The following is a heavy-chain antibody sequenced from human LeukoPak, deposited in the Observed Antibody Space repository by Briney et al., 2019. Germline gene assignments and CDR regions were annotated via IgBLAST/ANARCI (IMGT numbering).Heavy chain of an antibody. CDR3: ARVQYDYVWGNIFYYYYGMDV. CDR2: MNPNSGNT. CDR1: GYTFTGYY. Sequence: ASVKVSCKASGYTFTGYYMHWVRQAPGQGLEWMGWMNPNSGNTGYARKFQGRVTMTRNTSISTAYMELSSLRSEDTAVYYCARVQYDYVWGNIFYYYYGMDVWGQGTTVTVSS. J-gene: IGHJ6*02. V-gene: IGHV1-8*02. D-gene: IGHD3-16*01.